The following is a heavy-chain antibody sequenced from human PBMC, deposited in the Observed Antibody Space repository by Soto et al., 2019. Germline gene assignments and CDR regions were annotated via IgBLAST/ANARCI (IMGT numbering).Heavy chain of an antibody. D-gene: IGHD2-21*01. CDR1: GFTFGTYA. Sequence: VGSLRLSCTASGFTFGTYAMHWVRQAPGKGLEWVAGIWYDGRIENYADSEKGRFSISRDNSKNTVALHMNSLRVEDTAIYYCARADCGGQCACDYWGQGALVTVSS. J-gene: IGHJ4*02. V-gene: IGHV3-33*01. CDR2: IWYDGRIE. CDR3: ARADCGGQCACDY.